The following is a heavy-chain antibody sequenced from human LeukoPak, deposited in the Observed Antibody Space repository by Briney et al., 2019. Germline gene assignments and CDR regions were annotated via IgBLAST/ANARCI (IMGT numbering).Heavy chain of an antibody. J-gene: IGHJ5*01. CDR2: ISAYSGNT. Sequence: ASVKVSCKASGYTFTTYGITWVRQAPGQGLEWMGWISAYSGNTNYAQKLQGRVTMTTDTSTSTAYMELRSLISEDTAVYHCARSDYYGSGSYYNEGWFDSWGPGTLVTVSS. CDR3: ARSDYYGSGSYYNEGWFDS. D-gene: IGHD3-10*01. V-gene: IGHV1-18*01. CDR1: GYTFTTYG.